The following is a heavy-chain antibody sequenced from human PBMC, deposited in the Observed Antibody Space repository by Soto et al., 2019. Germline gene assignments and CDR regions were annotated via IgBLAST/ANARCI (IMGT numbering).Heavy chain of an antibody. J-gene: IGHJ6*03. CDR1: GFTFSSYS. CDR3: AREFNNLYYYYYMDV. D-gene: IGHD1-20*01. V-gene: IGHV3-21*01. Sequence: EVQLVESGGGLVKPGGSLRLSCAASGFTFSSYSMNWVRQAPGKGLEWVSSISSSSSYIYCADSVKGRFTISRDNAKNSLYLQMNSLRAEDTAVYYCAREFNNLYYYYYMDVWGKGTTVTVSS. CDR2: ISSSSSYI.